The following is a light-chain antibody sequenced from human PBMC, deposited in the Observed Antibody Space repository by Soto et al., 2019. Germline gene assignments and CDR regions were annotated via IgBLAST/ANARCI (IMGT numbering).Light chain of an antibody. J-gene: IGLJ3*02. CDR3: ATWDDKLTGWV. CDR1: SSNIGINT. Sequence: QSVLTQPPSASGAPGQRVTISYSGSSSNIGINTVNWYHHLPGTAPKVLIYFNNERASGVPDRFSGSKSGTSASLAISGLQSEDEGDYYCATWDDKLTGWVFGGGTKLTVL. CDR2: FNN. V-gene: IGLV1-44*01.